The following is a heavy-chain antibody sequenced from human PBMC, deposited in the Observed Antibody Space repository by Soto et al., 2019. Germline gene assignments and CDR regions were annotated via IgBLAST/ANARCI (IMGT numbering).Heavy chain of an antibody. Sequence: QVHLVQSGAEVKKPGASVKVSCTASGYTFINYGVSWVRQAPGQGLEWVGWINTYNGNTKNSQRLQGRVTLTTDTTTGTAYMDLRSLTSDDTAVYYCARDPGGAYFDSWAQGTLVTVSS. D-gene: IGHD3-16*01. CDR3: ARDPGGAYFDS. CDR2: INTYNGNT. J-gene: IGHJ4*02. V-gene: IGHV1-18*01. CDR1: GYTFINYG.